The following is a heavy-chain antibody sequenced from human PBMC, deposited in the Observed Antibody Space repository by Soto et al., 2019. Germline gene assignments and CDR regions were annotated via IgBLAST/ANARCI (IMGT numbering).Heavy chain of an antibody. J-gene: IGHJ4*02. CDR3: ATQAGLALAGTGVDY. CDR1: GFTFSSYS. CDR2: ISSSSSTI. V-gene: IGHV3-48*02. Sequence: LSCAASGFTFSSYSMNWVRQAPGKGLEWVSYISSSSSTIYYADSVKGGFTISRDNAKNSLYLHMNSLRDEDTAVYYCATQAGLALAGTGVDYWGQATLSTVS. D-gene: IGHD6-19*01.